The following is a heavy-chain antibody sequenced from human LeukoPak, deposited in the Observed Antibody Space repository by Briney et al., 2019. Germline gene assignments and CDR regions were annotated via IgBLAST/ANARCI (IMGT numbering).Heavy chain of an antibody. D-gene: IGHD3-22*01. CDR3: ARGLDTSGYTFDY. J-gene: IGHJ4*02. CDR1: GFTFSSYS. V-gene: IGHV3-48*01. Sequence: GGSLRLSCAASGFTFSSYSMNWVRQAPGKGLEWVSYISTSSNTIHYADSVEGRFTISRDNAKNSLYLQMNSLRGDDTATYYCARGLDTSGYTFDYWGQGSLVTVSS. CDR2: ISTSSNTI.